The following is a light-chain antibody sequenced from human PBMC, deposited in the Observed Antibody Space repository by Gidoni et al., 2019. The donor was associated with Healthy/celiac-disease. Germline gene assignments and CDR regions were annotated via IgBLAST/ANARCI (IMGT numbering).Light chain of an antibody. CDR3: QQSYSNPPWT. J-gene: IGKJ1*01. Sequence: DIQMTQSPSSLSASVGDRVTITCRASQSISSYLNWYQQKPGKAPKLLIYAASSLQSGVPSRFSGSGSGTDFTLTISSLQPEDFATYYCQQSYSNPPWTFGPXTKVEIK. CDR1: QSISSY. V-gene: IGKV1-39*01. CDR2: AAS.